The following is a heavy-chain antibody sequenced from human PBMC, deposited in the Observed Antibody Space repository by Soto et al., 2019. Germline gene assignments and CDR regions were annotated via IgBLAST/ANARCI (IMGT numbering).Heavy chain of an antibody. CDR2: IYSGGST. Sequence: EVQLVESGGGLVQPGGSLRLSCAASGFTVSSNYMSWVRQAPGKGLEWVSVIYSGGSTYYADSVKGRFTISRDNSKNTLYLQMNGLRAEDTAVYYCATLDPLRYYYGMDVWGQGTTVTVSS. D-gene: IGHD3-16*01. V-gene: IGHV3-66*04. J-gene: IGHJ6*02. CDR1: GFTVSSNY. CDR3: ATLDPLRYYYGMDV.